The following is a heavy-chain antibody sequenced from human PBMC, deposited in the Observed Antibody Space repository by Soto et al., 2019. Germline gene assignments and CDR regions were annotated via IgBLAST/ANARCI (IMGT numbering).Heavy chain of an antibody. Sequence: EVQLVESGGGLVQPGRSLRLSCAASGFSFDDYAIHWVRQAPGRGLEWVSGITWNSGYIGYADSVKGRFTISKDNAKNSLYMKMNSLRPEDTAVYYCAKGTYDSCGYYTAPDYWGQGTLVTVSS. D-gene: IGHD3-22*01. V-gene: IGHV3-9*01. J-gene: IGHJ4*02. CDR1: GFSFDDYA. CDR3: AKGTYDSCGYYTAPDY. CDR2: ITWNSGYI.